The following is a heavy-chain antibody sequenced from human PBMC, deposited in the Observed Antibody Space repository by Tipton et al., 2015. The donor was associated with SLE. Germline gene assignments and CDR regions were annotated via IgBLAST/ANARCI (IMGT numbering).Heavy chain of an antibody. J-gene: IGHJ6*03. CDR2: INHSGST. V-gene: IGHV4-34*01. CDR3: ARAKDCSSTSCYYYYYMDV. Sequence: GLVKPSETLSLTCAVYGGSFSGYYWSWIRQPPGKGLEWIGEINHSGSTNYNPSLKSRVTISVDTSKNQFSLKLSSVTAADTAVYYCARAKDCSSTSCYYYYYMDVWGKGTTVTVSS. CDR1: GGSFSGYY. D-gene: IGHD2-2*01.